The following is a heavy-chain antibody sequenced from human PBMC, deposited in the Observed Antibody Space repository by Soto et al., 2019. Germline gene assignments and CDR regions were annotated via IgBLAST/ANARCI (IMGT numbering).Heavy chain of an antibody. CDR3: ARGVVNRYYYYGMDV. CDR2: IYPGDSDT. CDR1: GYSFTSYW. Sequence: PGESLKISCKGSGYSFTSYWIGWVRQMPGKGLEWMGIIYPGDSDTRYSPSFQGQVTISADKSISTAYLQWSSLKASDTAMYYCARGVVNRYYYYGMDVWGQGTTVTVSS. D-gene: IGHD2-15*01. J-gene: IGHJ6*02. V-gene: IGHV5-51*01.